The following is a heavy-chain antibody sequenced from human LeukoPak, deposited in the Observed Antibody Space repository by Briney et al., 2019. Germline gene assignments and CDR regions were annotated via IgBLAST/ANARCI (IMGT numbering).Heavy chain of an antibody. CDR2: ISGSGGST. D-gene: IGHD4-11*01. CDR3: ARDWVTRGYSNYRRAFDI. Sequence: GGSLRLSCAASGFTFSSYGMSWVRQAPGKGLEWVSAISGSGGSTYYADSVKGRFTISRDNSKNTLYLQMNSLRAEDTAVYYCARDWVTRGYSNYRRAFDIWGQGTMVTVSS. CDR1: GFTFSSYG. V-gene: IGHV3-23*01. J-gene: IGHJ3*02.